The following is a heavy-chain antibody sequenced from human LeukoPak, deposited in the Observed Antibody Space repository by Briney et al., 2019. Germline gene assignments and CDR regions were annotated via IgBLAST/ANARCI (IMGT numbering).Heavy chain of an antibody. D-gene: IGHD3-10*01. Sequence: SETLSLTCAVYGGSFSGYYWSWIRQPPGKGLEWIGEINHSGSTNYNPSLKSRVTISVDTSKNQFSLKLSSVTAADTAVYYCARGVTMVRGVNLYSFDYWGQGTLVTVSS. V-gene: IGHV4-34*01. CDR1: GGSFSGYY. J-gene: IGHJ4*02. CDR2: INHSGST. CDR3: ARGVTMVRGVNLYSFDY.